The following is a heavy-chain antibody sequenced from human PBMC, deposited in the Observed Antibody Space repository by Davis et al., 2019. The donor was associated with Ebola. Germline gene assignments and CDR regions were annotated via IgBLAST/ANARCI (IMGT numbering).Heavy chain of an antibody. V-gene: IGHV6-1*01. CDR2: TYYSSKWYN. D-gene: IGHD6-13*01. J-gene: IGHJ6*04. CDR1: GDSVSSHRAA. CDR3: ARISWVSRGMDV. Sequence: HSQTLSLTCAISGDSVSSHRAAWNWIRQSPSRGLEWLGRTYYSSKWYNDYEVSVKSRITINPDTSKNQFSLQLNFVTPEDAAVYYCARISWVSRGMDVWGKGTTVTV.